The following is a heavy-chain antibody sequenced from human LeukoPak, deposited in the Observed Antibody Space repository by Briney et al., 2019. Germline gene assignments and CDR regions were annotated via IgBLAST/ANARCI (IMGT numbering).Heavy chain of an antibody. J-gene: IGHJ4*02. CDR3: AREPSDYYDRAHPAFDY. Sequence: SETLSLTCTVSGGSISSSSYYWSWIRQPAGKGLEWIGRIYTSGSTNYNPSLKSRVTMSVDTSKNQFTLKLSSVTAADTAVYYCAREPSDYYDRAHPAFDYWGQGTLVTVSS. CDR2: IYTSGST. D-gene: IGHD3-22*01. CDR1: GGSISSSSYY. V-gene: IGHV4-61*02.